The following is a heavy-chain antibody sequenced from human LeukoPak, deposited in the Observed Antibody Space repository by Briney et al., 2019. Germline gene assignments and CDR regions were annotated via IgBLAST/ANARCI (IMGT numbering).Heavy chain of an antibody. J-gene: IGHJ5*02. Sequence: PSETLSLTCAVYGGSFSGYYWSWIRQPPGKGLEWIGEINHSGSTYYNPSLKSRVTISVDTSKNQFFLKLTSVTAADTAVYYCARDLEWFDPWGQGTLVTVSS. V-gene: IGHV4-34*01. CDR3: ARDLEWFDP. CDR2: INHSGST. CDR1: GGSFSGYY. D-gene: IGHD3-3*01.